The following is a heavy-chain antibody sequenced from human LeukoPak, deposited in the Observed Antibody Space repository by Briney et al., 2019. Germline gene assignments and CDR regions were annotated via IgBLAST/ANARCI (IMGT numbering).Heavy chain of an antibody. CDR3: ARAARGVYGDAYFDY. CDR2: IYSGGST. J-gene: IGHJ4*02. D-gene: IGHD4-17*01. Sequence: PGGSLRLSCAASGFTFSSNYMSWVRQAPGKGLEWVSVIYSGGSTYYADSVKGRFTISRDNSKNTLYLQMNSLRAEDTAVYYCARAARGVYGDAYFDYWGQGTLVTVSS. V-gene: IGHV3-53*01. CDR1: GFTFSSNY.